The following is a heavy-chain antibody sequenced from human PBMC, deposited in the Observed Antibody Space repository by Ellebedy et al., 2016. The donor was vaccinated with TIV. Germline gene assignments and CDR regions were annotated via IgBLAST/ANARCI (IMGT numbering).Heavy chain of an antibody. CDR2: IKHDESEK. J-gene: IGHJ4*02. CDR3: ASERYFDWLLGRGDYFDY. D-gene: IGHD3-9*01. CDR1: GFTFGNYW. V-gene: IGHV3-7*01. Sequence: GESLKISCVASGFTFGNYWLDWVRQAPGKGLEWVANIKHDESEKYYVNSVKGRFTISRDNAKNSLSLQMNSLRAEDTAVYYCASERYFDWLLGRGDYFDYWGQGILVTVSS.